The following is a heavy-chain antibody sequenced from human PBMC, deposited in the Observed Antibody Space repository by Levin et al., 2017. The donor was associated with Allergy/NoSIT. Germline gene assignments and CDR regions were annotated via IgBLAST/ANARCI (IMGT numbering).Heavy chain of an antibody. CDR2: IRSKANSYAT. CDR3: TRSLYCSSTSCYRPLGY. Sequence: GGSLRLSCAASGFTFSGSAMHWVRQASGKGLEWVGRIRSKANSYATAYAASVKGRFTISRDDSKNTAYLQMNSLKTEDTAVYYCTRSLYCSSTSCYRPLGYWGQGTLVTVSS. CDR1: GFTFSGSA. V-gene: IGHV3-73*01. D-gene: IGHD2-2*01. J-gene: IGHJ4*02.